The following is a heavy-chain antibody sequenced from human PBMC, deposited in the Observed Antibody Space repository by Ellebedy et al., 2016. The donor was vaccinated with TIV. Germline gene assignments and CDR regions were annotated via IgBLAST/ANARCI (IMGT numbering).Heavy chain of an antibody. J-gene: IGHJ3*02. CDR2: ITGIGTST. CDR3: AKPMGPGGRFDAFDI. CDR1: GFTFSNYA. Sequence: GGSLRLXXAASGFTFSNYAMSWVRQAPGKGLEWASAITGIGTSTYYADSVKGRFTISRDNSKNTLSLQMNSLRADDTAIYYRAKPMGPGGRFDAFDIWGQGTLVTVSS. D-gene: IGHD3-16*01. V-gene: IGHV3-23*01.